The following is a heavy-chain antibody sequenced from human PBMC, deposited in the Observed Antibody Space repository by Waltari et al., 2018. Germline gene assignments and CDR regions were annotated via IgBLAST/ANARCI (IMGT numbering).Heavy chain of an antibody. Sequence: EVQLVESGGGLVQPGGSLRLSCAVSGFTFNTYHMKWFRLAPGRGLEWLSYISSDSNVIYYSDSVRGRFTVSRDNAKSSLFLQMNSLRAEDTAVYYCARELDHIKDDYWGQGTLVTVSS. D-gene: IGHD3-3*02. V-gene: IGHV3-48*04. CDR2: ISSDSNVI. CDR3: ARELDHIKDDY. J-gene: IGHJ4*02. CDR1: GFTFNTYH.